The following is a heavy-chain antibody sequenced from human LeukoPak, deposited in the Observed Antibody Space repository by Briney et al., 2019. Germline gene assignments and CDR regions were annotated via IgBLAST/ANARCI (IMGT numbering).Heavy chain of an antibody. D-gene: IGHD1-26*01. Sequence: SETLSLTCTVSGGSISSSSYYWGWIRQPPGTGLEWIGSIYYSGSTYYNPSLKSRVTISVDTSKNQFSLKPSSVTAADTAVYYCASTYSGSYGFDYWGQGTLVTVSS. CDR2: IYYSGST. V-gene: IGHV4-39*01. CDR1: GGSISSSSYY. CDR3: ASTYSGSYGFDY. J-gene: IGHJ4*02.